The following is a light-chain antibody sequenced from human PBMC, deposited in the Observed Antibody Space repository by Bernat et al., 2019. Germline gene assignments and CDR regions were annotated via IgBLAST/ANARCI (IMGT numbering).Light chain of an antibody. CDR1: TSNIGARYG. V-gene: IGLV1-40*01. Sequence: QSVLTQPPSVSGAPGQRVTISCTGSTSNIGARYGVHWYQQLPGTAPKLLIYENINRPSGVPDLFSGSKSGTSASLAITGLQADDEAEYYCQSYDSSLTAWVFGGGTKLTVL. CDR2: ENI. CDR3: QSYDSSLTAWV. J-gene: IGLJ3*02.